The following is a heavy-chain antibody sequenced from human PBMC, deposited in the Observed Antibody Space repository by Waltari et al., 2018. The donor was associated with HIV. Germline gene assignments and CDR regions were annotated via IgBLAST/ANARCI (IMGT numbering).Heavy chain of an antibody. V-gene: IGHV1-46*01. CDR3: ARRGIVVVPAANDAFDI. Sequence: QVQLVQSGAEVKKPGASVKVSCKASGYTFTSYYMPWERQAPAQGLEWMGIINPSGGSTSYAQKFQGRVTMTRDTSTSTVYMELSSLRSEDTAVYYCARRGIVVVPAANDAFDIWGQGTMVTVSS. J-gene: IGHJ3*02. D-gene: IGHD2-2*01. CDR1: GYTFTSYY. CDR2: INPSGGST.